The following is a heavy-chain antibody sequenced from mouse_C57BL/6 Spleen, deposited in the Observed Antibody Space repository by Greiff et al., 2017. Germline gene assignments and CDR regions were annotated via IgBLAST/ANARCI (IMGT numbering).Heavy chain of an antibody. CDR1: GFTFSDYG. D-gene: IGHD1-1*01. V-gene: IGHV5-17*01. CDR3: ARDYYGSSSYYYAMDY. Sequence: EVMLVESGGGLVKPGGSLKLSCAASGFTFSDYGMHWVRQAPEKGLEWVAYISSGSSTIYYADTVKGRFTISRDNAKNTLFLQMTSLRSEDTAMYYCARDYYGSSSYYYAMDYWGQGTSVTVSS. J-gene: IGHJ4*01. CDR2: ISSGSSTI.